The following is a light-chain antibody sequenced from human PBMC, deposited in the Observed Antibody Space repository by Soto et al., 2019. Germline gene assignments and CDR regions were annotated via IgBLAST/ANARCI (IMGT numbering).Light chain of an antibody. CDR1: NFDIGSYDY. V-gene: IGLV2-14*01. CDR2: EVN. CDR3: CSYKGASALGI. J-gene: IGLJ2*01. Sequence: QSALTQPASVSESPGQTITISCAGTNFDIGSYDYVSWYQQHSGEAPKLIIFEVNNRPSGVSNRFSGSQSGNTAALTIFGLHVDDEADDYCCSYKGASALGIFGGGTKLTVL.